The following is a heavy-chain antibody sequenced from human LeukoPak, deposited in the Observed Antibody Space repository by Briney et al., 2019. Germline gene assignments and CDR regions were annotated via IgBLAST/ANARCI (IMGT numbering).Heavy chain of an antibody. CDR1: GGSISSGSYY. Sequence: SETLSLTCTVSGGSISSGSYYWSWIRQPPGKGLEWIGSIYHSGSTYYSPSLKSRVTISVDTSKNQFSLKLSSVTAADTAVYYCARVYIVVVPAALSLFDYWGQGTLVTVSS. CDR2: IYHSGST. V-gene: IGHV4-39*07. D-gene: IGHD2-2*01. J-gene: IGHJ4*02. CDR3: ARVYIVVVPAALSLFDY.